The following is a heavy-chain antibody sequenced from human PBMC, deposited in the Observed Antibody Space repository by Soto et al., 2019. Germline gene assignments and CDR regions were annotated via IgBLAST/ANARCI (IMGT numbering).Heavy chain of an antibody. CDR3: ARGRDHAFDI. V-gene: IGHV3-48*02. Sequence: EVQLVESGGRLVQPGGSLRLSCEASGFTFSDCAMNWVRQAPGKGLDWLAFITSTSSTILYADSVKGRVTISRDNAKNSLYLQKSSLRDEDTAVYYCARGRDHAFDIWGQGTMVTVSS. CDR1: GFTFSDCA. CDR2: ITSTSSTI. J-gene: IGHJ3*02.